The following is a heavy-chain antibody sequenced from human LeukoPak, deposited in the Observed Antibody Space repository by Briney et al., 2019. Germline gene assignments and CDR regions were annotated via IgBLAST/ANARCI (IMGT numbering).Heavy chain of an antibody. D-gene: IGHD2-15*01. CDR1: GGSFSGYY. CDR3: ARGFRGRWNNWFDP. Sequence: SETLSLTCAVYGGSFSGYYWSWIRQPPGKGLEWIGEINHSGSTNYNPSLKSRVTISVDTSKNQFSLKLSSVTAADTAVYYCARGFRGRWNNWFDPWGQGTLVTVSS. CDR2: INHSGST. J-gene: IGHJ5*02. V-gene: IGHV4-34*01.